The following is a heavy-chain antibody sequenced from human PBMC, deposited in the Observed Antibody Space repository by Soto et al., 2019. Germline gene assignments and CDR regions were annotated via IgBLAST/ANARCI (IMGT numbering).Heavy chain of an antibody. J-gene: IGHJ5*02. CDR2: LYYSGST. CDR3: ARRIAAARRNWFDP. D-gene: IGHD6-13*01. Sequence: QLQLQESGPGLVKPSETLSLTCTVSGGSISSISYYWGWIRQPPGKGLEWIGSLYYSGSTYYNPSLKSRVTISVDTSKNQFSLKLSSVTAADTAVYYCARRIAAARRNWFDPWGQGTLVTVSS. CDR1: GGSISSISYY. V-gene: IGHV4-39*01.